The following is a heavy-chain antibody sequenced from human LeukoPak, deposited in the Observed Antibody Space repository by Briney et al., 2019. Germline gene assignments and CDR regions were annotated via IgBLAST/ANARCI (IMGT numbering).Heavy chain of an antibody. CDR2: TYYKSAWNN. Sequence: SQTLSLTCAISGDSVSRDSIAWNWIRQSPSRGLEWLGRTYYKSAWNNDYAVSVKGRIIINPDTSKNQISLQLNSPTPEDTAVYYCARGTGWPQFDYWGQGTLVTVSS. J-gene: IGHJ4*02. CDR1: GDSVSRDSIA. V-gene: IGHV6-1*01. CDR3: ARGTGWPQFDY. D-gene: IGHD6-19*01.